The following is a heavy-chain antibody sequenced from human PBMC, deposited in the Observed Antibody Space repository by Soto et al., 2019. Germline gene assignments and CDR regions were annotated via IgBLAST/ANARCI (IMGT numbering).Heavy chain of an antibody. CDR2: ISSSSSTI. CDR1: GFRFSSDS. Sequence: PGGSLRLSCGASGFRFSSDSVNLVRQAPGKGLEWISYISSSSSTIYYADSVKGRFTISRDNAGNSLFLQMNSLRAEDTAVYYCAPPLSAEAGAPDFWGQGTPVTVS. D-gene: IGHD6-19*01. V-gene: IGHV3-48*01. CDR3: APPLSAEAGAPDF. J-gene: IGHJ4*02.